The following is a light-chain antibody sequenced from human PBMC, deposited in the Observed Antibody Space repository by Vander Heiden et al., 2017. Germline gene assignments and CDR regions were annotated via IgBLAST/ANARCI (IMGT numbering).Light chain of an antibody. CDR2: NDS. Sequence: SYVLTQPPSVSVAPGQTASITCGGNNIGSKSVHWHQQKPGQAPVVVVYNDSDRPSGIPERLSGSNSGNTATLTISRVEAGDEADYYCQVWDSSTDHWVFGGGTKLTVL. V-gene: IGLV3-21*02. J-gene: IGLJ3*02. CDR1: NIGSKS. CDR3: QVWDSSTDHWV.